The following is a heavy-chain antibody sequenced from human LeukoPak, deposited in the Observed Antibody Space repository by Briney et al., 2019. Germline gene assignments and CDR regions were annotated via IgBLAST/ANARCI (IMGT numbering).Heavy chain of an antibody. CDR1: GFTFSNAW. J-gene: IGHJ6*02. V-gene: IGHV3-15*07. Sequence: PGGSLRLSCAASGFTFSNAWMNWVRQAPGKGREWVGRIKSKTDGGTTDYAAPVKGRFTISRDDSKNTPYLQMNSLKTEDTAVYYCTTAVAAADHYYYGMDVGGQGTTVIVSS. CDR3: TTAVAAADHYYYGMDV. CDR2: IKSKTDGGTT. D-gene: IGHD6-13*01.